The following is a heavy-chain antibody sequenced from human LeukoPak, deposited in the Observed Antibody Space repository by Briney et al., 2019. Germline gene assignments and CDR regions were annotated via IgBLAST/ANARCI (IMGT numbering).Heavy chain of an antibody. CDR3: ACREFYSPWPGP. V-gene: IGHV5-51*01. Sequence: GESLKISCKGSGYSFTSYWIGWVRQTPGKGLEWMGVIYPGDSRTRYNPSFEGQVTIPADKSITTAYLQWSSLKASDTAMYYCACREFYSPWPGPWGQGTLVTVSS. J-gene: IGHJ5*02. CDR1: GYSFTSYW. D-gene: IGHD5-18*01. CDR2: IYPGDSRT.